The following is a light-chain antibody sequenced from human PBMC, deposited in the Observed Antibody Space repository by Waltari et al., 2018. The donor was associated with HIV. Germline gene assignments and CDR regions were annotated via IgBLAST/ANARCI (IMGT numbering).Light chain of an antibody. Sequence: QSVLTQPPSVSGATGQRVTISCTGSSSNLGPGYDVHWYQQLPGTAPKLLIYDNNNPPSGVPDRFSGSKSGTSASLAITGLQAEDEAYYYCQSHDTSLSGYVIFGGGTKLTVL. CDR2: DNN. V-gene: IGLV1-40*01. CDR1: SSNLGPGYD. J-gene: IGLJ2*01. CDR3: QSHDTSLSGYVI.